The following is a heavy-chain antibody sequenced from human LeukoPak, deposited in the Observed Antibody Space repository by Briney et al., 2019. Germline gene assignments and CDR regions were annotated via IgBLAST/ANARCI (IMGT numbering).Heavy chain of an antibody. CDR1: GGSISSSSCY. D-gene: IGHD3-9*01. Sequence: SETLSLTCTVSGGSISSSSCYWGWIRQPPGKGLEWIGHIYHTGSTNYNPSLKSRVTISLDTSKNQFSLKLTSVSAADTAVYYCARDVRTINVLTGYYRPYYFDYWGQGTLVTVSS. CDR2: IYHTGST. V-gene: IGHV4-61*01. J-gene: IGHJ4*02. CDR3: ARDVRTINVLTGYYRPYYFDY.